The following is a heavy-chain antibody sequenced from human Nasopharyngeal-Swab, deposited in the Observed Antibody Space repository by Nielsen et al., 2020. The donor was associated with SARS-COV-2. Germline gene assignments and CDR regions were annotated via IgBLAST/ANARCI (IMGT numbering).Heavy chain of an antibody. Sequence: GESLKISCAASGFTFSSYAMHWVRQAPGKGLEWVAVISYDGSNKYYADSVKGRITISRDNSKNTLYLQMNSLRAEDTAVYYCASPRSPDYYGSGAFDYWGQGTLVTVSS. J-gene: IGHJ4*02. CDR1: GFTFSSYA. D-gene: IGHD3-10*01. CDR2: ISYDGSNK. V-gene: IGHV3-30-3*01. CDR3: ASPRSPDYYGSGAFDY.